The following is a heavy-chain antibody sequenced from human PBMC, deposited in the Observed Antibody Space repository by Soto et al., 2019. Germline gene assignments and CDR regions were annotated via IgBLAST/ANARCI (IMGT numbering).Heavy chain of an antibody. V-gene: IGHV4-31*03. D-gene: IGHD6-13*01. Sequence: QVQLQESGPGLVKPSQTLSLTCTVSGGSISSGGYYWSWIRQHPGKGLEWIGYIYYSGSTYYNPSLKSRFTIAVDTSKNQFYLKLSSVTAADTAVYYCARVDQKQQMDYYYYMDVWGKGTTVTVSS. CDR2: IYYSGST. J-gene: IGHJ6*03. CDR1: GGSISSGGYY. CDR3: ARVDQKQQMDYYYYMDV.